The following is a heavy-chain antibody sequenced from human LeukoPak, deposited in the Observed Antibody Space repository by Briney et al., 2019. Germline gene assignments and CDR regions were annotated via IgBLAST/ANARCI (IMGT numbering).Heavy chain of an antibody. Sequence: SETLSLTCTVSGGSISYSSYYWGWIRQPPGKGLEWIGSIYYSGSTYYNPSLKSRVTISVDTSKNQFSLKLSSVTAADTAVYYCARGRIAARYYYYYYMDVWGKGTTVTVSS. CDR3: ARGRIAARYYYYYYMDV. D-gene: IGHD6-6*01. CDR1: GGSISYSSYY. CDR2: IYYSGST. J-gene: IGHJ6*03. V-gene: IGHV4-39*07.